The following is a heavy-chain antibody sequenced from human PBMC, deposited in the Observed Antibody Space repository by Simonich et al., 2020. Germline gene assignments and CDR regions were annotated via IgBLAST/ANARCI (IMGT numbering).Heavy chain of an antibody. CDR3: ARGPRWTGDDAFDI. V-gene: IGHV1-2*02. J-gene: IGHJ3*02. Sequence: QVQLVQSGAEVTKPGASVKVSCKASGYTFTGHYMHWVRQAPGQGLEWMGRINPTSGGTNNAQKFQGRVTMTRDTSISTAYMELSRLRSDDTAVYYCARGPRWTGDDAFDIWGQGTMVTVSS. D-gene: IGHD7-27*01. CDR1: GYTFTGHY. CDR2: INPTSGGT.